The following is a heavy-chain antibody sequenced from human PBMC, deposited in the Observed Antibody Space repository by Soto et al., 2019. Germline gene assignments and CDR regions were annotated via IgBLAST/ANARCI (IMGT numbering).Heavy chain of an antibody. Sequence: WETLCVTCAFYGGYFSGYYWSWIRQPPGKGLEWIGEINHSGSTNYNPSLKSRVTISVDTSKNQFSLKLSSVTAADTAVYYCARVMGYYDYVWGSYRRQIYYFDYWGQGTLVTVSS. J-gene: IGHJ4*02. CDR1: GGYFSGYY. CDR3: ARVMGYYDYVWGSYRRQIYYFDY. D-gene: IGHD3-16*02. CDR2: INHSGST. V-gene: IGHV4-34*01.